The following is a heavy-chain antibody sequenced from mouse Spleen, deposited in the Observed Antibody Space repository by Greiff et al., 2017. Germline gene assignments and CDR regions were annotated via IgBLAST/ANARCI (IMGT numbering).Heavy chain of an antibody. CDR2: IDPANGNT. V-gene: IGHV14-3*01. Sequence: DVKLVESVAELVRPGASVKLSCTASGFNIKNTYMHWVKQRPEQGLEWIGRIDPANGNTKYAPKFQGKATITADTSSNTAYLQLSSLTSEDTAIYYCAYYYGSSYEYAMDYWGQGTSVTVSS. D-gene: IGHD1-1*01. CDR1: GFNIKNTY. CDR3: AYYYGSSYEYAMDY. J-gene: IGHJ4*01.